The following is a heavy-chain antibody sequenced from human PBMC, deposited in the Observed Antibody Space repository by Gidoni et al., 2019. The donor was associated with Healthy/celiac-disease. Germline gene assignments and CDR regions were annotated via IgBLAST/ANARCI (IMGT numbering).Heavy chain of an antibody. V-gene: IGHV4-39*01. CDR2: IYYSGST. Sequence: QLQLPESGPGLVKPSETLSLTCTVSGGSISSSSYYWGWIRQPPGKGLEWIGSIYYSGSTYYNPSLKSRVTISVDTSKNQFSLKLSSVTAADTAVYYCARQGGESEWLVLYDFDYWGQGTLVTVSS. CDR1: GGSISSSSYY. CDR3: ARQGGESEWLVLYDFDY. J-gene: IGHJ4*02. D-gene: IGHD6-19*01.